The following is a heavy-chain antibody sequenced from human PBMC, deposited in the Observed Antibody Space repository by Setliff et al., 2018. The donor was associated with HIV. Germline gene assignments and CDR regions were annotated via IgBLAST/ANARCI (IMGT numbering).Heavy chain of an antibody. Sequence: SETLSLTCTVSGGSVSNYYWTWIRQSAGKGLEWIGYIHYTGGTTYNPSLKSRVTISVDTSKNQFSLKLSSVTAADTAVYYCAREYYYDSSGYGYWGQGALVTVSS. J-gene: IGHJ4*02. CDR2: IHYTGGT. D-gene: IGHD3-22*01. CDR1: GGSVSNYY. V-gene: IGHV4-59*02. CDR3: AREYYYDSSGYGY.